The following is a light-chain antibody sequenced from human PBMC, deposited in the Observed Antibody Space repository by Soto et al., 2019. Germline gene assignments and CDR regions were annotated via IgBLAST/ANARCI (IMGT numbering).Light chain of an antibody. CDR3: QQYNSYWT. J-gene: IGKJ1*01. CDR2: DAS. CDR1: QSISSY. V-gene: IGKV1-5*01. Sequence: DIQMTQSPSSLSASLGDRVTLTCRASQSISSYLALYQQKRGKAPRLLIYDASSLESGIPSRFSGSGSGTDFTLTISSLQPDDFATYYCQQYNSYWTFGQGTKVDI.